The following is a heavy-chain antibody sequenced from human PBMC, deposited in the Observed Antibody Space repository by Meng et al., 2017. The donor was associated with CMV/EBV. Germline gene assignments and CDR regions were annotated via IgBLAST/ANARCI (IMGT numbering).Heavy chain of an antibody. V-gene: IGHV3-23*01. CDR1: GFTFSSYA. CDR3: AKDGGGVITIFGVANPTGGFDP. J-gene: IGHJ5*02. Sequence: LTCAVSGFTFSSYAMSWVRQAPGKGLEWVSAISGSGGSTYYADSVKGRFTISRDNSKNTLYLQVNSLRAEDTAVYYCAKDGGGVITIFGVANPTGGFDPWGQGTLVTVSS. CDR2: ISGSGGST. D-gene: IGHD3-3*01.